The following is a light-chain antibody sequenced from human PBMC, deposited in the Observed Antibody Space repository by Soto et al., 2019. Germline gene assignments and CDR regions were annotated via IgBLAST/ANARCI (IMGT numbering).Light chain of an antibody. V-gene: IGLV2-8*01. CDR2: EVS. CDR3: SSYAGSNNV. CDR1: SSDIGHYDY. J-gene: IGLJ1*01. Sequence: QSVLTQPASVSGSPGQSITISCTGTSSDIGHYDYVSWYQQHPGKAPKLMIYEVSKRPSGVPDRFSGSKSGNTASLTVSGLQAEDEADYYCSSYAGSNNVFGTGTKLTVL.